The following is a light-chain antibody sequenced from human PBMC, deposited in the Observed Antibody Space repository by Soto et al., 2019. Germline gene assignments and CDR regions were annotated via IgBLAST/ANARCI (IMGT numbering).Light chain of an antibody. CDR1: SSNIGAGYD. J-gene: IGLJ2*01. CDR3: QSYASSLSGPVV. Sequence: QPVLTQPPSVSGAPGQRVTISCTGSSSNIGAGYDVHWYQQLPGTAPKLLIYGNSNRPSGVPDRFSGSKSGTSASLSITGPAAEDEADSYCQSYASSLSGPVVFGGGTKLTVL. V-gene: IGLV1-40*01. CDR2: GNS.